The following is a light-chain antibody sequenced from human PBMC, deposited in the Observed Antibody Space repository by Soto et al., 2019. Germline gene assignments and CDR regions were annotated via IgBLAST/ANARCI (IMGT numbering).Light chain of an antibody. J-gene: IGKJ1*01. V-gene: IGKV3-20*01. CDR2: GLS. CDR3: HHYGTSQKT. Sequence: EIVLTQSPGTLSLSPGERATLSCRASQSVGSSYLAWYQHKPGQAPRLLIYGLSSMATGVPDRFSGSGSGTQFTLTISRLESDDFTVYYCHHYGTSQKTFRQATKVEIK. CDR1: QSVGSSY.